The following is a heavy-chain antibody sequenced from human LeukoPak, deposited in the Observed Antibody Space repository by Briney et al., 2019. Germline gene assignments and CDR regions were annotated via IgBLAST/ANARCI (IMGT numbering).Heavy chain of an antibody. CDR1: GGSVSSYY. D-gene: IGHD2-2*01. CDR3: ARARYANAWYAFDI. Sequence: SETLSLTCTVSGGSVSSYYWSWIRRPPGRGLEWFAYLSHSGSSDSNPSFTSRVTTLVDTSKNQFSLKLTSVTAADTAVYYCARARYANAWYAFDIWGHGTMVTVSS. J-gene: IGHJ3*02. CDR2: LSHSGSS. V-gene: IGHV4-59*02.